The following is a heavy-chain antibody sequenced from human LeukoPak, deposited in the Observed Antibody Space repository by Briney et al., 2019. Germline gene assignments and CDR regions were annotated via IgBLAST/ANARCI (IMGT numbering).Heavy chain of an antibody. CDR1: GFTLSSYW. Sequence: GGSLRLSCAASGFTLSSYWMHWVRQAPGKGLVWVSRISADGSITTYADSVRGRFTISRDDAKNTLYLQMNSLRAEDTAVYYCAKNVDYSSRGADYWGQGTLVTVSS. CDR3: AKNVDYSSRGADY. CDR2: ISADGSIT. V-gene: IGHV3-74*01. J-gene: IGHJ4*02. D-gene: IGHD6-19*01.